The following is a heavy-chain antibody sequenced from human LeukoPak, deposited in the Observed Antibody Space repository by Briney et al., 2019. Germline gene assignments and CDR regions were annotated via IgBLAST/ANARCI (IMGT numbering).Heavy chain of an antibody. Sequence: NSGGSLRLSCLASGFSFNSYTMNWVREAPGKGLEWLSTISRVSSYTWYAESVKGRFTISRDNPKNSLYLQMDSLRAEDTAVYYCVRDVSRRIGMDVWGQGTTVSVSS. J-gene: IGHJ6*02. D-gene: IGHD2/OR15-2a*01. CDR1: GFSFNSYT. CDR2: ISRVSSYT. CDR3: VRDVSRRIGMDV. V-gene: IGHV3-21*01.